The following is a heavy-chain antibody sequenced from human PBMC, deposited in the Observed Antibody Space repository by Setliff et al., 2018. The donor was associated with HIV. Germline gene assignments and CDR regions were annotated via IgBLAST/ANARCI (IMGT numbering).Heavy chain of an antibody. V-gene: IGHV4-39*01. D-gene: IGHD2-8*01. Sequence: PSETLSLTCTVSGGSISSGSYCWSWIRQPPGKGLEWIGSIYYSGSTYYNPSLKSRVTISVDTSKNQFSLKLSSVTAADTAVYYYARVPSCAYAWCYMYYYYYYGMDVWGQGTTVTVSS. CDR1: GGSISSGSYC. CDR3: ARVPSCAYAWCYMYYYYYYGMDV. J-gene: IGHJ6*02. CDR2: IYYSGST.